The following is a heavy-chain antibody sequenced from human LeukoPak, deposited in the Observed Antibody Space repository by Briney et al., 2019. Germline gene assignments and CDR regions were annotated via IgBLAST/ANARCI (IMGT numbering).Heavy chain of an antibody. J-gene: IGHJ4*02. Sequence: SETLSLTCTVSGGSISSSSSYWGWIRQPPGKGLEWIGSIYYSGSTYSNSSLKSRVTVSLDTSKNQFSLKLRSVTAADTAVFYCARASIAAAGTGYFDSWGQGILVTVSS. CDR3: ARASIAAAGTGYFDS. CDR1: GGSISSSSSY. V-gene: IGHV4-39*01. D-gene: IGHD6-13*01. CDR2: IYYSGST.